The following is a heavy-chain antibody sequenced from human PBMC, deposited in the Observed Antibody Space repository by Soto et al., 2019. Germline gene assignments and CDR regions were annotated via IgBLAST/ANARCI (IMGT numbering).Heavy chain of an antibody. D-gene: IGHD6-6*01. Sequence: HPGGSLRLSCAASGLTFSSYWMTWVRQAPGKGLEWVANIKQDGSEKQYVDCVKGRFTISRDNTENSLYLQMNSLRPEDTAIYFCAKTTRPPTPEPWGQGALVTVSS. CDR3: AKTTRPPTPEP. V-gene: IGHV3-7*03. J-gene: IGHJ5*02. CDR1: GLTFSSYW. CDR2: IKQDGSEK.